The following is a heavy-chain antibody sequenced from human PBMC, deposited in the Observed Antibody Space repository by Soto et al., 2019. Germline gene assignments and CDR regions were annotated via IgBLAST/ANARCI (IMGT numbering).Heavy chain of an antibody. V-gene: IGHV3-15*01. CDR3: TTSGPIVVVTATPFDY. D-gene: IGHD2-21*02. CDR1: GFTFSNAW. Sequence: SLRLSCAASGFTFSNAWMSWVRQAPGKGLEWVGRIKSKTDGGTTDYAAPVKGRFTISRDDSKNTLYLQMNSLKTEDTAVYYCTTSGPIVVVTATPFDYWGQGTLVTVSS. J-gene: IGHJ4*02. CDR2: IKSKTDGGTT.